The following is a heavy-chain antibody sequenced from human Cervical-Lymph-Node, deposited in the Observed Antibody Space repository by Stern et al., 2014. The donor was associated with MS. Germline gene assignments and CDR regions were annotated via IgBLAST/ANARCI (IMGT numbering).Heavy chain of an antibody. CDR1: GFTFSSYD. CDR2: IGTAGDT. D-gene: IGHD5-12*01. V-gene: IGHV3-13*01. CDR3: ARGYSGYDYPVFFDY. Sequence: EVQLVASGGGLVQPGGSLRLSCAASGFTFSSYDMHWVRQATGKGLEWVSAIGTAGDTYYPGSVKGRFTISRENAKNSLYLQMNSLRAGDTAVYYCARGYSGYDYPVFFDYWGQGTLVTVSS. J-gene: IGHJ4*02.